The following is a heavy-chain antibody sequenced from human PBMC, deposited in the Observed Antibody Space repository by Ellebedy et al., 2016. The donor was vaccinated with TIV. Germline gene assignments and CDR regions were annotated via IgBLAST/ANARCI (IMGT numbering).Heavy chain of an antibody. Sequence: GESLKISCAVSGFNVSTNYMTWVRQAPGKGLEWVSILNSGGATDYADSVKGRFIISRDDVKNTLDLQMYRVRAEDTAVYYCATGYFGTFYEGRGYWGQGTLVTVSS. J-gene: IGHJ4*02. CDR2: LNSGGAT. D-gene: IGHD3/OR15-3a*01. V-gene: IGHV3-66*01. CDR1: GFNVSTNY. CDR3: ATGYFGTFYEGRGY.